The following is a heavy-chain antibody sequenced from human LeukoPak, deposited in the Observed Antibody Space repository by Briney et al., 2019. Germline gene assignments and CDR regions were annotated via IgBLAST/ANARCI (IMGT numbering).Heavy chain of an antibody. CDR1: GFRFDDYA. V-gene: IGHV3-9*01. CDR2: ISWNSGMI. CDR3: EKDHYDSKDAFDT. J-gene: IGHJ3*02. D-gene: IGHD3-22*01. Sequence: PGGSLRLSCAASGFRFDDYAIHWVRQAPGKGLEWVSGISWNSGMIGYADSVRGRFTISRDNAKNSLYLQMNSLRVEDTAFYYCEKDHYDSKDAFDTWGQGTMVTVSS.